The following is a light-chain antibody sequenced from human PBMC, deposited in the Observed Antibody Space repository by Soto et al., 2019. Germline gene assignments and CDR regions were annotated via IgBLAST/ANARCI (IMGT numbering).Light chain of an antibody. V-gene: IGLV2-14*01. CDR2: EVS. CDR3: SSYISSTTLSYV. CDR1: SSDVGGYNY. J-gene: IGLJ1*01. Sequence: QSALTQPASVSGSPGQSITISCTGTSSDVGGYNYVSWYQQHPGKAPQLIIYEVSNRPSGVSNRFSGSKSGNTASLTISGLQPEVEADYYCSSYISSTTLSYVFGTGTKVTVL.